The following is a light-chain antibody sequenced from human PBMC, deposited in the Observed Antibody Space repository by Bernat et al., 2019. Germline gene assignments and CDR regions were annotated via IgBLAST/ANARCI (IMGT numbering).Light chain of an antibody. CDR1: QDIKSY. V-gene: IGKV1-39*01. CDR3: QQGNRKQFT. Sequence: RVTITCRASQDIKSYLNWYHQRPGKAPKLLLYYGIRLPSGVPSRFGGSRSGTEFTLTISSLQAEDFGTYYFQQGNRKQFTVGPGTKLD. J-gene: IGKJ3*01. CDR2: YGI.